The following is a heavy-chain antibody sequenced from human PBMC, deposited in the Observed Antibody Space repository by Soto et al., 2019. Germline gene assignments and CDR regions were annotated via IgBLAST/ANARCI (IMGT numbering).Heavy chain of an antibody. CDR1: GFTFNNAW. CDR2: IKSNTDGGTT. Sequence: EVQLVESGGGLVKPGGSLGLSCAVSGFTFNNAWMSWVRQAPGKGLEWVGRIKSNTDGGTTDHAASVKGRFTISRDDSKNTLYLQMDSLKIEDTAMYYCTTSPRAQYWGHGTLVSVSS. J-gene: IGHJ4*01. CDR3: TTSPRAQY. V-gene: IGHV3-15*01.